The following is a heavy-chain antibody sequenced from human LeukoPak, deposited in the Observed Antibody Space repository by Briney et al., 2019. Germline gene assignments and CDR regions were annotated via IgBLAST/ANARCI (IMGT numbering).Heavy chain of an antibody. D-gene: IGHD6-19*01. Sequence: GGSLRLSCAASGFTFSNYGMHWVRQAPGKGLEWVAVISYDGSNKYYADSVKGRFTISRDNAKNTLYLQMNSLRAEDTAVYYCARVLYSSGWPYFDYWGQGTLVTVSS. CDR1: GFTFSNYG. CDR2: ISYDGSNK. V-gene: IGHV3-30*03. J-gene: IGHJ4*02. CDR3: ARVLYSSGWPYFDY.